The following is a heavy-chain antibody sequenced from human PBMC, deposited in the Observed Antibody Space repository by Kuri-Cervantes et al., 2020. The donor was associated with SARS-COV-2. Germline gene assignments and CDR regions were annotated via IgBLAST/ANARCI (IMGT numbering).Heavy chain of an antibody. J-gene: IGHJ4*02. CDR2: IKQDGSEK. Sequence: GESLKISCAASGFSFSTDWMTWVRQAPGKGLEWVANIKQDGSEKNYVDSVKGRFTISRDNAKNSLYLQMNSLRAEDTAVYYCASVEGVTPDYWGQGTLVTVSS. D-gene: IGHD5-18*01. CDR1: GFSFSTDW. V-gene: IGHV3-7*02. CDR3: ASVEGVTPDY.